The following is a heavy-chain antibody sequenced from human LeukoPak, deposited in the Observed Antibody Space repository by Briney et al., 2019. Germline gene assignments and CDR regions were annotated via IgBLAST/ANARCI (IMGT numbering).Heavy chain of an antibody. CDR1: GGTFITYA. V-gene: IGHV1-69*04. D-gene: IGHD2-2*01. CDR2: IIPILGIA. J-gene: IGHJ6*02. Sequence: SVKVSSTASGGTFITYAISWVRQAPGQGLEWMGRIIPILGIANYAQKFQGRVTITADKSTSTAYTELSSLRSEDTAVYYCARDSMTDIVVVPAAIEPYGMDVWGQGSTVTVSS. CDR3: ARDSMTDIVVVPAAIEPYGMDV.